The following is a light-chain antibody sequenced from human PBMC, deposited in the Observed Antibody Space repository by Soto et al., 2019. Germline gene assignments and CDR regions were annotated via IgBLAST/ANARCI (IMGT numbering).Light chain of an antibody. CDR2: AND. CDR1: SSNIAPNT. Sequence: QSVLTQPPSASGTPGQRVTISCSGSSSNIAPNTVNWYQHLPGAAPQLLIFANDRRPSGVPDRLSGSRSGTSASLAISGLQSEDEADYYCAAWDDSLNGYVFGTGTKLTVL. V-gene: IGLV1-44*01. CDR3: AAWDDSLNGYV. J-gene: IGLJ1*01.